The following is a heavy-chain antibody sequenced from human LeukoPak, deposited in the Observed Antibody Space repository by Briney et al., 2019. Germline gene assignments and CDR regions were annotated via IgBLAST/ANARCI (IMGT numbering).Heavy chain of an antibody. CDR2: ISGSGGST. V-gene: IGHV3-23*01. Sequence: PGGSLRLSCAASGFTFSSYGMSWVRQAPGKGLEWVSAISGSGGSTYYADSVKGRFTISRDNSKNTLYLQMKSLRAEDTAVYYCARGVFRSRVRGIYNWFDPWGEGTLVTVSS. J-gene: IGHJ5*02. D-gene: IGHD3-10*01. CDR1: GFTFSSYG. CDR3: ARGVFRSRVRGIYNWFDP.